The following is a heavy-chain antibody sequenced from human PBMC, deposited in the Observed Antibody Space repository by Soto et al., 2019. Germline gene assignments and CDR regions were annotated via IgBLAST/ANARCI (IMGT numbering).Heavy chain of an antibody. CDR2: IYHSGST. CDR1: GGSISTDTW. Sequence: QVQLQESGPGLVKPSGTLSLTCAVSGGSISTDTWWTWVRQPPGKGLEWIGEIYHSGSTNYNPSLKSRVTISVDTSKNQFSLKLSSVTAADTAVYYCARGGSGWVFDYWGQGTLVTVSS. V-gene: IGHV4-4*02. CDR3: ARGGSGWVFDY. D-gene: IGHD6-19*01. J-gene: IGHJ4*02.